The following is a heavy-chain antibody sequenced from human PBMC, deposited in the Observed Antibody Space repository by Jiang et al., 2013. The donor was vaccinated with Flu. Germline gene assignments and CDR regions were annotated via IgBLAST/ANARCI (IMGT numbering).Heavy chain of an antibody. CDR1: GYPLTGYY. CDR3: ARDKEGPTSITVAYKGDDALDI. V-gene: IGHV1-2*02. Sequence: SGAEVKKPGASVRVSCKASGYPLTGYYIHWVRQAPGQGLEWMGWINPNSGATEFAEKFQGRVTMTRDTSISTAFMELTRLTSDDTALYFCARDKEGPTSITVAYKGDDALDIWGQGTMITVSS. D-gene: IGHD6-19*01. CDR2: INPNSGAT. J-gene: IGHJ3*02.